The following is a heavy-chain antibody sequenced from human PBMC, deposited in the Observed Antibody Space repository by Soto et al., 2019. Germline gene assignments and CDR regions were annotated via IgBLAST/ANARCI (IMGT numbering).Heavy chain of an antibody. Sequence: GGSLRLSSAASGFTFSSYSMNWVRQAPGKGLEWVSSISSSSSYIYYADSVKGRFTISRDNAKNSLYLQMNSLRAEDTAVYYCARDYYYDSSGYYAGFDYRGQGTLVTVSS. CDR3: ARDYYYDSSGYYAGFDY. D-gene: IGHD3-22*01. CDR1: GFTFSSYS. CDR2: ISSSSSYI. V-gene: IGHV3-21*01. J-gene: IGHJ4*02.